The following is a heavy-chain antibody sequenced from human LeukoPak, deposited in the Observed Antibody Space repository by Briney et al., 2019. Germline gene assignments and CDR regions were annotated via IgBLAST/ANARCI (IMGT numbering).Heavy chain of an antibody. CDR1: GYTFTSYG. D-gene: IGHD2-2*01. CDR2: ISAYNGNT. Sequence: GASVKVSCKASGYTFTSYGISWVRQAPGQGLEWMGWISAYNGNTNYAQKLQGRVTMTTDTSTSTAYVELRSLRSDDTAVYYCARDREYCSSTSCFIRNNDAFDIWGQGTMVTVSS. V-gene: IGHV1-18*01. J-gene: IGHJ3*02. CDR3: ARDREYCSSTSCFIRNNDAFDI.